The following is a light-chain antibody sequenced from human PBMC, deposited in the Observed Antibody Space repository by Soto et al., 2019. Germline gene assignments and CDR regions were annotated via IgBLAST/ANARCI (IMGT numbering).Light chain of an antibody. CDR3: QSADSSGTYYV. J-gene: IGLJ1*01. Sequence: YELTQPPSVSVSPGQTARITCSGDALPKQYAYWYQQKPGQAPVLVIYKDSERPSGIPERFSGSSSGTTVTLTISGVQAEDEADYYCQSADSSGTYYVFGTGTKVTVL. V-gene: IGLV3-25*02. CDR2: KDS. CDR1: ALPKQY.